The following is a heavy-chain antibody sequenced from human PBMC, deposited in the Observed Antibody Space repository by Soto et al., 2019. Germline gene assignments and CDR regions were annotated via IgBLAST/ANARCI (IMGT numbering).Heavy chain of an antibody. CDR2: ISYDGGLQ. J-gene: IGHJ4*02. Sequence: QAQLVESGGGVVKPGRSRRLSGAASGFTFSNYGMHWVREAPGTGLEWVAVISYDGGLQHYADSVKGRFTISRDNSKNMVPLQMNSLRAEDTAVYYCVSDRGYGHASVPYSWGQGTLVSVSS. D-gene: IGHD5-18*01. V-gene: IGHV3-30*03. CDR3: VSDRGYGHASVPYS. CDR1: GFTFSNYG.